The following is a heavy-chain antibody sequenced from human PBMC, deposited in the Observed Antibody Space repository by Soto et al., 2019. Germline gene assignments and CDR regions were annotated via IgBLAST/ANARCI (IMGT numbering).Heavy chain of an antibody. D-gene: IGHD1-20*01. V-gene: IGHV4-4*02. CDR2: ISHGGST. Sequence: QVQLQESGPGLVKPSETLSLTCVVSGGSINSSYWWNWVRQPPGKGLEWIGEISHGGSTIFNPSRKGRATISVDKSKNHLSLKLDSVTAADTAVYYCAREVSGIQAFDYWGQGTLVTVSS. CDR1: GGSINSSYW. CDR3: AREVSGIQAFDY. J-gene: IGHJ4*02.